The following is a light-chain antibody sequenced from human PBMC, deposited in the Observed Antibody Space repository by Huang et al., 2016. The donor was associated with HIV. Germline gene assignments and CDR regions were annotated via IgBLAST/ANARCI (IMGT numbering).Light chain of an antibody. CDR2: GAS. J-gene: IGKJ1*01. CDR1: QSVSTN. Sequence: EMVMTQSPATLSVSPGARATLSCRASQSVSTNLAWYQQKPGQAPRLLIHGASTRATGSPARFSGSGSATEFTLTSTRLQSEDFAVYYCQQYNNWPPWTFGQGTKVEIK. CDR3: QQYNNWPPWT. V-gene: IGKV3-15*01.